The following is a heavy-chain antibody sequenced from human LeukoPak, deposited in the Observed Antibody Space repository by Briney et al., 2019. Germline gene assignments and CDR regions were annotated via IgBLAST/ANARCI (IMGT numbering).Heavy chain of an antibody. V-gene: IGHV3-74*01. CDR1: GNYW. J-gene: IGHJ4*02. CDR3: AKGEYYYESSGYYSSY. D-gene: IGHD3-22*01. Sequence: GGSLRLSCAASGNYWMHWVRQAPGKGLVWVSHINGDGSWTSYADSVKGRFTISRDNSKNTLYLQMNSLRAEDTAVYYCAKGEYYYESSGYYSSYWGQGTLVTVSS. CDR2: INGDGSWT.